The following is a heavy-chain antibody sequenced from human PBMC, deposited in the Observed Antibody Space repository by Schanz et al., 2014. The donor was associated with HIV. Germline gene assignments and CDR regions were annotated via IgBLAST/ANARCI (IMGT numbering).Heavy chain of an antibody. CDR3: AKPEYDSRGNSQSHFDS. CDR1: GFTFNNYA. D-gene: IGHD3-22*01. J-gene: IGHJ4*02. CDR2: ISESGGRS. V-gene: IGHV3-23*04. Sequence: MQLVESGGGLVQPGGSLRLSCVASGFTFNNYAMTWVRQAPGKGLEWVSSISESGGRSYYADSVNGRFTISRDNSKNTLYLQMTTLRTEDTAVYYCAKPEYDSRGNSQSHFDSWGQGTLVTVSS.